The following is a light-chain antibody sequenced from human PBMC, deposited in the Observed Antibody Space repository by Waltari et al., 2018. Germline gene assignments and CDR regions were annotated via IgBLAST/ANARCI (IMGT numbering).Light chain of an antibody. V-gene: IGKV3-20*01. J-gene: IGKJ1*01. CDR2: GAS. Sequence: EIVLTQSPDILSLSPGERATLSCRASQSVSRSLSWYQQKPGQAPRLLIYGASSRATGIPDRFSGGGSGTDFSLTISRLEPEEFAVYDCQHYVRLPATFGQGTKVEIK. CDR1: QSVSRS. CDR3: QHYVRLPAT.